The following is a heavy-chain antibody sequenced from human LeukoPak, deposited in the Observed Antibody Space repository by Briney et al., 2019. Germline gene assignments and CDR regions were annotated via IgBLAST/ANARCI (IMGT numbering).Heavy chain of an antibody. J-gene: IGHJ6*03. D-gene: IGHD6-25*01. Sequence: GESLKISCKGSGYSFTSYWIGWVRQMPGKGLEWMWIIYPGYSDTRYSRSFQGPVTISADKSISIAVRECSSLKASDTAMYYCARRSYSSGYYYMDVWGKGTTVTVSS. CDR2: IYPGYSDT. CDR1: GYSFTSYW. V-gene: IGHV5-51*01. CDR3: ARRSYSSGYYYMDV.